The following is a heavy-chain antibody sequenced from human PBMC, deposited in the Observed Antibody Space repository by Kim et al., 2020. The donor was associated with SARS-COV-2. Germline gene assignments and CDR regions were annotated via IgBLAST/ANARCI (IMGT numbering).Heavy chain of an antibody. J-gene: IGHJ6*01. D-gene: IGHD3-22*01. V-gene: IGHV4-34*01. CDR2: INHSGST. CDR3: ARGQLGIPMIVVVRPSYY. CDR1: GGSFSGYY. Sequence: SETLSLTCAVYGGSFSGYYWSWIRQPPGKGLEWIGEINHSGSTNYNPSLKIRVTISVDTSKNQFSLKLSSVTAADTAVYYCARGQLGIPMIVVVRPSYY.